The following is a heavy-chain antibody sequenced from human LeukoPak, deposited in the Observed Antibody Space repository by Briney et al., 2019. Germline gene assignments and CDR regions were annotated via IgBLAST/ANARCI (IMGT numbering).Heavy chain of an antibody. CDR1: GFTVSSKY. V-gene: IGHV3-33*08. CDR2: IWYDGSNK. Sequence: PGGSLRLSCAASGFTVSSKYMHWVRQAPGKGLEWVAVIWYDGSNKYYADSVKGRFTVSRDNSKNTLYLQMNSLRAEDTAVYYCATAVASSSGWYADYWGQGTLVTVSS. J-gene: IGHJ4*02. CDR3: ATAVASSSGWYADY. D-gene: IGHD6-19*01.